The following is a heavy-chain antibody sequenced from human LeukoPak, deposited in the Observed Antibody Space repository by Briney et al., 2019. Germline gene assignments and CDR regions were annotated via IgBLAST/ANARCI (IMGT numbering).Heavy chain of an antibody. V-gene: IGHV4-30-4*01. Sequence: SETLSLTCTVSGGSISSGDYYWSWIRQPPGKGLEWIGYIYYSGSTYYNPSLKSRVTISVDTSKNQFSLKLSSVTAADTAVYYCARGGGVVVVVAATEYYSDYWGQGTLVTVSS. CDR2: IYYSGST. D-gene: IGHD2-15*01. CDR3: ARGGGVVVVVAATEYYSDY. CDR1: GGSISSGDYY. J-gene: IGHJ4*02.